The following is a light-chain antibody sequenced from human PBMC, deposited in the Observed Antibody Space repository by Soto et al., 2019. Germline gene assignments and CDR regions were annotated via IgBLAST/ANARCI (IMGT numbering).Light chain of an antibody. CDR2: DVS. CDR3: SSYTSSSLYV. V-gene: IGLV2-14*01. CDR1: SSDVGGYNY. Sequence: QSALTQPASVSGPPGQSITISCTGTSSDVGGYNYVSWYQQHPGKAPKLMIYDVSNRPSGVSNRFSGSKSGNTASLTISGLQAEDEADYYCSSYTSSSLYVFGTGTKSPS. J-gene: IGLJ1*01.